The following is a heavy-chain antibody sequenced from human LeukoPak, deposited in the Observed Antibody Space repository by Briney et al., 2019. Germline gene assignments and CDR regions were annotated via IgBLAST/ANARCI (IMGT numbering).Heavy chain of an antibody. D-gene: IGHD2-15*01. CDR1: GFTFSSYS. J-gene: IGHJ6*04. V-gene: IGHV3-21*01. CDR3: ARVQRYCSGGSCYDYYYYGMDV. Sequence: PGGSLRLSCAASGFTFSSYSMNWVRQAPGKGLEWVSSISSSSSYIYYADSVKGRFTISRDNAKNSLYLQMNSLRAEDTAVYYCARVQRYCSGGSCYDYYYYGMDVGGKGTTVTVSS. CDR2: ISSSSSYI.